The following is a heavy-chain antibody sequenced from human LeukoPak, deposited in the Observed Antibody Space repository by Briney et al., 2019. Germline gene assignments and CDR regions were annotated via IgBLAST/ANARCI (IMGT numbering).Heavy chain of an antibody. V-gene: IGHV3-15*01. CDR3: TTGRGYSYGYNY. CDR2: IKSKTDGGTT. D-gene: IGHD5-18*01. J-gene: IGHJ4*02. CDR1: GFTFSNAW. Sequence: GGSLRLSCAASGFTFSNAWMSWVRQAPGKGLEWVGRIKSKTDGGTTDYAAPVKGRLTISRDDSKNTLYLQMNSLKTEDTAVYYCTTGRGYSYGYNYWGQGTLVTVSS.